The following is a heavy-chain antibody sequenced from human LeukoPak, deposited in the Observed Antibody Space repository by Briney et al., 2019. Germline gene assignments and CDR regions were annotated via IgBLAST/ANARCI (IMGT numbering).Heavy chain of an antibody. CDR1: GDSVSTSGVA. Sequence: SQTLSLTCAISGDSVSTSGVAWNWVRQSPSRGLEWLGRTYYTSKWNTDYAVSVKSRITINPDTSKNQFSLQLNSVTPEDTAVYYCARDRGSLRYYFDYWGQGTLVTVSS. J-gene: IGHJ4*02. CDR2: TYYTSKWNT. D-gene: IGHD1-26*01. CDR3: ARDRGSLRYYFDY. V-gene: IGHV6-1*01.